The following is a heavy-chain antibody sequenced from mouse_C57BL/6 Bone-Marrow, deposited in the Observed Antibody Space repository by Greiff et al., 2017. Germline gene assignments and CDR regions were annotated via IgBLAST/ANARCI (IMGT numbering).Heavy chain of an antibody. Sequence: VQLQQPGAELVKPGASVKMSCKASGYIFTSYWITWVKQRPGQGLEWIGDIYPTSGRTNYNEKCKSKAILTVDTSSNTAYMQLSSLTSEDSAVFYCARSGPLGRSFDYWGQGTTLTVSS. D-gene: IGHD4-1*01. CDR2: IYPTSGRT. J-gene: IGHJ2*01. CDR1: GYIFTSYW. V-gene: IGHV1-55*01. CDR3: ARSGPLGRSFDY.